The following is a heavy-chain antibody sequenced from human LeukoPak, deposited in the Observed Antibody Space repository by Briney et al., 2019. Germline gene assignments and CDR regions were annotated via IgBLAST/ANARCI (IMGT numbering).Heavy chain of an antibody. Sequence: ASVKVSCKASGYTFTTYGINWVRQAPGQGLEWMGGIIPIFDTPNYAQKFRGRVTITADKSTSTAYMELSSLRSEDTAVYYCARATREWELVSNGFDIWGQGTMVTVSS. J-gene: IGHJ3*02. CDR2: IIPIFDTP. CDR1: GYTFTTYG. V-gene: IGHV1-69*06. D-gene: IGHD1-26*01. CDR3: ARATREWELVSNGFDI.